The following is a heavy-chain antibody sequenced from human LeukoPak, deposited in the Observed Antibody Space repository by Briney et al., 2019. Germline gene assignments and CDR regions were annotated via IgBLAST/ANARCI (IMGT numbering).Heavy chain of an antibody. CDR3: ARAEQWLAIYYYYNGMDV. D-gene: IGHD6-19*01. V-gene: IGHV6-1*01. CDR2: TYYRSKWYN. CDR1: GDSVSSNSAA. Sequence: SQTLSLTCAISGDSVSSNSAAWNWIRQSPSRGLEWLGRTYYRSKWYNDYAVSVKSRITINPDTSKNQFSLQLNSVTPEDTAVYYCARAEQWLAIYYYYNGMDVWGQGTTVTVSS. J-gene: IGHJ6*02.